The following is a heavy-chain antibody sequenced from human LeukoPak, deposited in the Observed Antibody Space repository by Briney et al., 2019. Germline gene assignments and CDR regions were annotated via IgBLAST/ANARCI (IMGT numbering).Heavy chain of an antibody. D-gene: IGHD6-19*01. CDR3: ARHRYSSGWSNSGWFDP. CDR1: GGTFSSYA. V-gene: IGHV5-10-1*01. J-gene: IGHJ5*02. Sequence: PRASVKVSCKASGGTFSSYAISWVRQMPGKGLEWMGRIDPSDSYTNYSPSFQGHVTISADKSISTAYLQWSSLKASDTAMYYCARHRYSSGWSNSGWFDPWGQGTLVTVSS. CDR2: IDPSDSYT.